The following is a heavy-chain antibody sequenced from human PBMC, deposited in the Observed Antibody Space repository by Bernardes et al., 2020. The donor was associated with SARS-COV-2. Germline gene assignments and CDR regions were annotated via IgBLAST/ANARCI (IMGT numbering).Heavy chain of an antibody. V-gene: IGHV3-53*01. J-gene: IGHJ5*02. CDR1: GFTVSSNY. CDR2: IYSGGST. CDR3: ARSGLYDSSGYYHIIWFDP. Sequence: GGSLRLSCAASGFTVSSNYMSWVRQPPGKGLEWVSVIYSGGSTYYADSVKGRFTISRDNSKNTLYLQMNSLRAEDTAVYYCARSGLYDSSGYYHIIWFDPWGQGTLVTVSS. D-gene: IGHD3-22*01.